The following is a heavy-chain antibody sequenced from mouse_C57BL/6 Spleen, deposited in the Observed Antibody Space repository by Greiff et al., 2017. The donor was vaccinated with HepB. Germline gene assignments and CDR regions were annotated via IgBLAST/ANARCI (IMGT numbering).Heavy chain of an antibody. D-gene: IGHD2-4*01. CDR1: GYTFTSYW. CDR2: IYPGSGST. Sequence: VKLQEPGAELVKPGASVKMSCKASGYTFTSYWITWVKQRPGQGLEWIGDIYPGSGSTNYNEKFKSKATLTVDTSSSTAYMQLSSLTSEDSAVYYCARCSSIYYDYGHDYWGQGTTLTVSS. J-gene: IGHJ2*01. V-gene: IGHV1-55*01. CDR3: ARCSSIYYDYGHDY.